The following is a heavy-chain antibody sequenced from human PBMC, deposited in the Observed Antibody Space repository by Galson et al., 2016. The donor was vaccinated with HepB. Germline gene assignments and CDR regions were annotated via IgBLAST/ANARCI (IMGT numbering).Heavy chain of an antibody. V-gene: IGHV3-23*01. J-gene: IGHJ3*01. Sequence: SLRLSCAASGFTFSSHAITWVRQAPGMGPEWVSAVSGNGGSSNYAESVKGRFTVSRDNSKNTVYLQMNTVRAEDTAVYFCAREGTYYGSGGYRDGLEFWGQGTMVTVSS. D-gene: IGHD3-10*01. CDR2: VSGNGGSS. CDR3: AREGTYYGSGGYRDGLEF. CDR1: GFTFSSHA.